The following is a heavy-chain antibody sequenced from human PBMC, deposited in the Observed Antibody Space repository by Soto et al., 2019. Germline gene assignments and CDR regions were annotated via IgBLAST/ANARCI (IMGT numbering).Heavy chain of an antibody. D-gene: IGHD3-22*01. Sequence: PVGSLRLSCEAAGFAFSNYAMHWVRQAPGKGLEWVAVISYDGSNQYYAESVRGRFTISRDNSKNTLYLQMTSLRADDTAIFHCAGSIGYYSGLSYWGLGTLVTVSS. V-gene: IGHV3-30*04. CDR3: AGSIGYYSGLSY. CDR1: GFAFSNYA. CDR2: ISYDGSNQ. J-gene: IGHJ4*02.